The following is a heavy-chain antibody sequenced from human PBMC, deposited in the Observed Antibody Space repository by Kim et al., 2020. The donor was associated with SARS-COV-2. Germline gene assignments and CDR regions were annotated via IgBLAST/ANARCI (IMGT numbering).Heavy chain of an antibody. CDR2: IKSKTGGGTT. CDR3: TTDLSTKLLWFGDQKAV. CDR1: GFTFSNAW. D-gene: IGHD3-10*01. J-gene: IGHJ4*02. V-gene: IGHV3-15*01. Sequence: GGSLRLSCAASGFTFSNAWMSWVRQAPGKGLEWVGRIKSKTGGGTTDYAAPVKGRFTISRDDSKNTLYLHMNSLKTEDTAVYYCTTDLSTKLLWFGDQKAVGGQGTLVTVSS.